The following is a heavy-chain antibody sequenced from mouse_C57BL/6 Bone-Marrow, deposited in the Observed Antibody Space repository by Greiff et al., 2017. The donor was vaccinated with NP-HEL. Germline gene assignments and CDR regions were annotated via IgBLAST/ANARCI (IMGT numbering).Heavy chain of an antibody. V-gene: IGHV1-76*01. CDR3: AREGGPAWFAY. Sequence: QVQLQQSGAELVRPGASVKLSCKASGYTFTDYYINWVKQRPGQGLEWIARIYPGSGNTYYNEKFKGKATLTAEKSSSTAYMQLSSLTSEDSAVYFCAREGGPAWFAYWGQGTLVTVSA. CDR2: IYPGSGNT. J-gene: IGHJ3*01. CDR1: GYTFTDYY.